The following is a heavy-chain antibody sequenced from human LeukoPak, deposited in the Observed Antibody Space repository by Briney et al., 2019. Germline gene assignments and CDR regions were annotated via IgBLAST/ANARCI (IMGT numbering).Heavy chain of an antibody. Sequence: PSETLSLTCAVYGGSFSGYYWSWIRQPPGKGLEWIGEINHSGSTNYNPSLKSRVTISVDTSKNQFSLKLSSVTAADTAVYYCARGRAVAGTRPWRYWGQGTLVTVSS. CDR2: INHSGST. J-gene: IGHJ4*02. CDR3: ARGRAVAGTRPWRY. D-gene: IGHD6-19*01. V-gene: IGHV4-34*01. CDR1: GGSFSGYY.